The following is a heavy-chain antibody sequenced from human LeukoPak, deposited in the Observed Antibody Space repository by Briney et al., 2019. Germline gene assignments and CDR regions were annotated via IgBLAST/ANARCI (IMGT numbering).Heavy chain of an antibody. CDR3: AKDLWSVVTLTLDY. V-gene: IGHV3-23*01. D-gene: IGHD2-21*02. CDR2: ISGSGSIT. Sequence: GGSLRLSCAASGFTFSSYWMHWVRQALGKGLEWVSTISGSGSITYYADSMKGRFTISRDNSKNTLYLQVNSLRAEDTAVYYCAKDLWSVVTLTLDYWDQGTLVTVSS. CDR1: GFTFSSYW. J-gene: IGHJ4*02.